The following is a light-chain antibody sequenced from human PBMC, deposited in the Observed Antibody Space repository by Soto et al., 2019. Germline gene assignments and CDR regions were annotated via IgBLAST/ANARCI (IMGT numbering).Light chain of an antibody. CDR2: DIS. J-gene: IGKJ2*01. CDR3: QQYENLPYT. V-gene: IGKV1-33*01. CDR1: QVITNY. Sequence: DIQLTQSASSLSASVGDRVTITCQASQVITNYLNWYQQKPGKAPKLLIYDISTLEIGVPSRFGGSGSGTHFTFTITGLQPEDIATYYCQQYENLPYTFGQGTKPEI.